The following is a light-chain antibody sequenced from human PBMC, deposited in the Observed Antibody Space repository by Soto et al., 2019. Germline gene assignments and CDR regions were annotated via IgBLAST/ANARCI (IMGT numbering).Light chain of an antibody. Sequence: DVVMTQSPLSLPVTPGEPASISCRSSQSLLHSSGYNYVDWYLQKPGQSPQLLIYLGSNRASGVPDRFSGSGSGTDFTLKISRVEAEDVGVYYCMQGLQTWTFGQGTKVDIK. J-gene: IGKJ1*01. V-gene: IGKV2-28*01. CDR3: MQGLQTWT. CDR1: QSLLHSSGYNY. CDR2: LGS.